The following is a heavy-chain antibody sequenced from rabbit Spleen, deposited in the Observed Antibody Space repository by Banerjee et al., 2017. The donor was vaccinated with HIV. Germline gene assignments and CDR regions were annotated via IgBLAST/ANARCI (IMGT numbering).Heavy chain of an antibody. J-gene: IGHJ6*02. V-gene: IGHV1S45*01. D-gene: IGHD8-1*01. CDR1: GFSFSSTYI. Sequence: QEQLVESGGDLVKPGASLTLTCTASGFSFSSTYIMCWVRQAPGKGLEWIACIDSGSSAFTYFASWAKGRFTISKTSSTTVTLQMTRLTAADTATYFCARDTASSFSSYGMDPWGQGTLVT. CDR3: ARDTASSFSSYGMDP. CDR2: IDSGSSAFT.